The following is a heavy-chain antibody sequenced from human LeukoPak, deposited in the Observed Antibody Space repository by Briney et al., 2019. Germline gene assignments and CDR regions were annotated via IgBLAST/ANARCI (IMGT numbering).Heavy chain of an antibody. CDR2: IDTNSGDT. V-gene: IGHV1-2*02. J-gene: IGHJ4*02. CDR3: ASEAVCSGGSCSLRRVAS. D-gene: IGHD2-15*01. CDR1: GYTFNAYY. Sequence: ASVKVSCKASGYTFNAYYMHWVRQAPGQGLEWMGWIDTNSGDTKYAQKFQSRVTITRDTSIGTAYMQLSSLTSDDTAVYYCASEAVCSGGSCSLRRVASWGQGTLVTVSS.